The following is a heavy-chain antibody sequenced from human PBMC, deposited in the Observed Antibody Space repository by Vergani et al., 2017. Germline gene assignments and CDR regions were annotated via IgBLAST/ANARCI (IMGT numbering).Heavy chain of an antibody. V-gene: IGHV4-39*01. CDR1: GASIRSSNYY. J-gene: IGHJ5*02. Sequence: QLQLQESGPGLVKPSATLPLTCSVSGASIRSSNYYWGWIRQPPGKGLEWIASIYYSGRTYYNPSLKSRASISVDTSKNQFSLKLSSVTAADTAVYFGARHAAVEWLVKLGSIEPWGQGILVTVSS. D-gene: IGHD6-19*01. CDR3: ARHAAVEWLVKLGSIEP. CDR2: IYYSGRT.